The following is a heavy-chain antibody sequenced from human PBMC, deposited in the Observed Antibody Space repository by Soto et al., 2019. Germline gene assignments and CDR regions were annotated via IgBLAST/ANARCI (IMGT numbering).Heavy chain of an antibody. V-gene: IGHV4-34*01. CDR3: ARDRRSYSDYFDY. D-gene: IGHD1-26*01. J-gene: IGHJ4*02. CDR2: INHSGST. Sequence: QVQLQQWGAGLLKPSETLSLTCAVYGESFSGYYWTWIRQPPGKGLEWIGEINHSGSTNYNTSLKSRVTISVDTFKNQFSLKLSSVTAADTAVYYCARDRRSYSDYFDYWGQGTLVTVSS. CDR1: GESFSGYY.